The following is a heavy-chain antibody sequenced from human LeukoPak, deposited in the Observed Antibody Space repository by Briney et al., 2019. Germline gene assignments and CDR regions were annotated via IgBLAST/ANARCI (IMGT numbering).Heavy chain of an antibody. CDR1: GGTFKKYT. J-gene: IGHJ4*02. CDR2: IIPVFGTP. Sequence: GSSVKVSCKAAGGTFKKYTIYWVRHAPGQGLEWLGGIIPVFGTPNDAQKFPGRVTITTDESTTTGYMELSRLKSEDTAVYYCARGGDEAVAGSLDFWGEGTLVTASS. V-gene: IGHV1-69*05. CDR3: ARGGDEAVAGSLDF. D-gene: IGHD6-19*01.